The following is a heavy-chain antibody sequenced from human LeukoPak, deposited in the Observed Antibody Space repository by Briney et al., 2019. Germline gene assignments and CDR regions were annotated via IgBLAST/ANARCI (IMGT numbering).Heavy chain of an antibody. CDR3: ARGSIAAAGTVINWFDP. CDR2: INHSGST. V-gene: IGHV4-34*01. J-gene: IGHJ5*02. CDR1: GGSFSGYY. Sequence: PSETLSLTCAVYGGSFSGYYWSWIRQPPGKGLEWIGEINHSGSTNYNPSLRSRVTISVDTSKNQFSLKLSSVTAADTAVYYCARGSIAAAGTVINWFDPWGQGTLVTVSS. D-gene: IGHD6-13*01.